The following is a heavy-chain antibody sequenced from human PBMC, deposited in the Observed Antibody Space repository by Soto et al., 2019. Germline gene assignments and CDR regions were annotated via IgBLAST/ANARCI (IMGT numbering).Heavy chain of an antibody. D-gene: IGHD3-10*01. J-gene: IGHJ4*02. V-gene: IGHV3-7*01. CDR3: ARHQGGHRVTDY. Sequence: EVQLVESGGDLVQPGGSLRLSCAASGFRFSNYWMSWVRQAPGKGLEWVANIKEDGSEKYYVDSVKGRFTISRDNAKKLLYLQMNSLRAQGPALYYRARHQGGHRVTDYLGPGTLVTVSP. CDR2: IKEDGSEK. CDR1: GFRFSNYW.